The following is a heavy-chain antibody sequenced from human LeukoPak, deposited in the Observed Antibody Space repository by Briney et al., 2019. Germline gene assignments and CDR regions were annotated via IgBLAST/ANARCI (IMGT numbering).Heavy chain of an antibody. Sequence: SETLSLTCAVSGGSISSYYWSWIRQPPGKGLEWIGYTHYSGSTDYNPSLKTRVTISVDTSKNQFSLKLSSVTAADTAVYYCARHEAAYCGGDCYLRAFDIWGQGTMVTVSS. CDR1: GGSISSYY. J-gene: IGHJ3*02. CDR2: THYSGST. D-gene: IGHD2-21*02. CDR3: ARHEAAYCGGDCYLRAFDI. V-gene: IGHV4-59*08.